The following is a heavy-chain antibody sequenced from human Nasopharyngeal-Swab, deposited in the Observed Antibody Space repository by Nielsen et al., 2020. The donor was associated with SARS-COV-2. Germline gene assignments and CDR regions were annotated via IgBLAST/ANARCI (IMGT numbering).Heavy chain of an antibody. D-gene: IGHD6-13*01. V-gene: IGHV3-33*01. CDR3: GRSSSRLHDAFDI. CDR1: GFTFSSYG. Sequence: GGSLRLSCAASGFTFSSYGMHWVRQAPGKGLEWVAVIWYDGSNKYYADSVKGRFTISRDNSKNTLYLQMNSLRAEDTAVYYCGRSSSRLHDAFDIWGQGTMVTVSS. J-gene: IGHJ3*02. CDR2: IWYDGSNK.